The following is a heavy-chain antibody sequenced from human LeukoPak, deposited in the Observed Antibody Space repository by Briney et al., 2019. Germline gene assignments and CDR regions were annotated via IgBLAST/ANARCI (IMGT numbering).Heavy chain of an antibody. Sequence: GGSLRLSCAASGFTFSSYGMHWVRQAPGKGLEWVAVISYDGSNKYYADSVKGRFTISRDNSKNTLYLQMNSLRAEDTAVYYCARDNVDPITGQTIDYWGQGTLVTVSS. CDR2: ISYDGSNK. CDR3: ARDNVDPITGQTIDY. CDR1: GFTFSSYG. D-gene: IGHD1-20*01. V-gene: IGHV3-30*03. J-gene: IGHJ4*02.